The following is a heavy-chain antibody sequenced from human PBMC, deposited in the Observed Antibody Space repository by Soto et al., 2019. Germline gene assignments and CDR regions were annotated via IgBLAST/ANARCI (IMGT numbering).Heavy chain of an antibody. J-gene: IGHJ6*02. CDR2: ISYDGSNK. CDR1: GFTFSSYG. CDR3: AKDQSSSGPPAYYYYYYGMDV. V-gene: IGHV3-30*18. Sequence: PGGSLRLSCAASGFTFSSYGMHWVRQAPGKGLEWVAVISYDGSNKYYADSVKGRFTISRDNSKNTLYLQMNSLRAEDTAVYYCAKDQSSSGPPAYYYYYYGMDVWGQGTTVTFSS. D-gene: IGHD6-13*01.